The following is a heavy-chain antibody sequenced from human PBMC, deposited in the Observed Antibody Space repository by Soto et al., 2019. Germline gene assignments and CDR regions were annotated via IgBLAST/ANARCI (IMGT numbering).Heavy chain of an antibody. D-gene: IGHD2-2*01. CDR3: ARQPDIVVVPAAISAIDY. Sequence: SSETLSLTCAVYGGSFSGYYWSWIRQPPGKGLEWIGEINHSGSTNYNPSLKSRVTISVDTSKNQFSLKLSSVTAADTAGYYCARQPDIVVVPAAISAIDYWGQGTLVTVSS. CDR1: GGSFSGYY. J-gene: IGHJ4*02. V-gene: IGHV4-34*01. CDR2: INHSGST.